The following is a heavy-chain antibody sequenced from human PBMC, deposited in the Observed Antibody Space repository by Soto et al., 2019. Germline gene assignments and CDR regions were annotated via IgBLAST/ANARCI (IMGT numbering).Heavy chain of an antibody. CDR1: GGSISSGGYY. D-gene: IGHD6-13*01. CDR3: ARGRYSSSRRTRNWFDP. CDR2: INHSGST. Sequence: PSETLSLTCTVSGGSISSGGYYWSWIRQPPGKGLEWIGEINHSGSTNYNPSLKSRVTISVDTSKNQFSLKLSSVTAADTAVYYCARGRYSSSRRTRNWFDPWGQGTLVTVSS. J-gene: IGHJ5*02. V-gene: IGHV4-61*08.